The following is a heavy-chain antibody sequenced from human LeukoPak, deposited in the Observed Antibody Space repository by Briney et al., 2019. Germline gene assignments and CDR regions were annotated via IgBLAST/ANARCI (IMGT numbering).Heavy chain of an antibody. CDR1: GGSFSGYY. D-gene: IGHD3-9*01. V-gene: IGHV4-30-2*01. CDR3: ARVAGHYDILTGYYQPYYFDY. J-gene: IGHJ4*02. Sequence: KTSETLSLTCAVYGGSFSGYYWSWIRQPPGKGLEWIGYIYHSGSTYYNPSLKSRVTISVDRSKNQFSLKLSSVTAADTAVYYCARVAGHYDILTGYYQPYYFDYWGQGTLVTVSS. CDR2: IYHSGST.